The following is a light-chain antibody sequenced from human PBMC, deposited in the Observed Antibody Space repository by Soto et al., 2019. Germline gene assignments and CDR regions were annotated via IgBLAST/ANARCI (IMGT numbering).Light chain of an antibody. CDR1: HSISSC. J-gene: IGKJ1*01. CDR2: DAA. CDR3: QQYNSYWT. V-gene: IGKV1-5*01. Sequence: DIQMTQSPSTLSASVGDRVTITCRASHSISSCLAWYQQKPGKAPKLLIYDAASLESGVPSRFSGSGSGTEFTLTISSLQPDDFATYYCQQYNSYWTFGQGTKV.